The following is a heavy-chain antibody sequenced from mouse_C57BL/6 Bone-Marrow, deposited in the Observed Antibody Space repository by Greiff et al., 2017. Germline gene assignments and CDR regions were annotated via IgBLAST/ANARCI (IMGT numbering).Heavy chain of an antibody. CDR3: TRGKLYWYFDV. Sequence: EVQLQQSGTVLARPGASVKMSCKTSGYTFTSYWMHWVKQRPGQGLEWIGAIYPGNSDTSYNQKFKGKAKLNAVTSASTAYMELSSLTNEDSAVYYCTRGKLYWYFDVWGTGTTVTVSS. CDR2: IYPGNSDT. V-gene: IGHV1-5*01. J-gene: IGHJ1*03. CDR1: GYTFTSYW.